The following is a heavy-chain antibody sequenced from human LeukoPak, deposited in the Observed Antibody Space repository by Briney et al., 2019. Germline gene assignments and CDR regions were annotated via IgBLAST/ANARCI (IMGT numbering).Heavy chain of an antibody. V-gene: IGHV3-66*02. D-gene: IGHD5-18*01. CDR1: GFAVSKNY. CDR3: ARGQTADS. J-gene: IGHJ4*02. Sequence: GGSLRLSCAASGFAVSKNYMSWVRKAPEKGLEWAAIIYSGGNSYYADSVEGRFTISRDNSKNTLHLQMNSLRVEDTAVYYCARGQTADSWGQGTTVTVAS. CDR2: IYSGGNS.